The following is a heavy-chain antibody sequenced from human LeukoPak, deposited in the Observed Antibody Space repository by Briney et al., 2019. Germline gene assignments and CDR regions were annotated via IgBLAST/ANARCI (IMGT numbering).Heavy chain of an antibody. D-gene: IGHD5-12*01. CDR1: GYTFTSYD. CDR2: MNPYSGNT. Sequence: ASVKASCKASGYTFTSYDINWVRQATGQGLEWMGWMNPYSGNTGYAQKFQGRVTMTRNTSISTAYMELSSLRSEDTAVYYCARGFGGYDPADYWGQGTLVTVSS. V-gene: IGHV1-8*01. J-gene: IGHJ4*02. CDR3: ARGFGGYDPADY.